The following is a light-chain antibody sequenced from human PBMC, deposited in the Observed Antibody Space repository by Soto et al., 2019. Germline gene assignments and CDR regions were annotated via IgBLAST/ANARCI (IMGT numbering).Light chain of an antibody. CDR2: AAS. CDR1: QGISSY. Sequence: AVRMTQSPSSFSASTGDRVTITCRASQGISSYLAWYQQKPGKAPKLLIYAASTLQSGVPSRFSGSVSGTDFTLTISCLQSEDFATYYCQQYYSYPWTFGQGTKVDIK. CDR3: QQYYSYPWT. V-gene: IGKV1-8*01. J-gene: IGKJ1*01.